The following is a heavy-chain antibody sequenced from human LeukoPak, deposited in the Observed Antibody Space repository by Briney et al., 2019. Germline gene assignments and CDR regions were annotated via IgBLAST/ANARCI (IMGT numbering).Heavy chain of an antibody. CDR2: INHNGGT. V-gene: IGHV4-34*01. CDR3: ARKSGDYDFDY. D-gene: IGHD4-17*01. Sequence: SETLSLTCAVYGGSFSGYFWSWIRQPPGKGLEWIGDINHNGGTNYNPSLKSRVTISVDTSKNQFSLKLSSVTAADTAVYYCARKSGDYDFDYWGQGTLVTVSS. J-gene: IGHJ4*02. CDR1: GGSFSGYF.